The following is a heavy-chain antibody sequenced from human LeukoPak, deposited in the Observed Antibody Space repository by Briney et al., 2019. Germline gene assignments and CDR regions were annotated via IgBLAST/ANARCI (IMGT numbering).Heavy chain of an antibody. V-gene: IGHV1-69*04. CDR1: GGTFSSYT. CDR2: IIPILGIA. J-gene: IGHJ4*02. CDR3: ARDLRVAIDY. Sequence: ASVKVSCKASGGTFSSYTISWVRQAPGQGLEWMGRIIPILGIANYAQKLQGRVTMTTDTSTSTAYMELRSLRSDDTAVYYCARDLRVAIDYWGQGTLVTVSS. D-gene: IGHD2-15*01.